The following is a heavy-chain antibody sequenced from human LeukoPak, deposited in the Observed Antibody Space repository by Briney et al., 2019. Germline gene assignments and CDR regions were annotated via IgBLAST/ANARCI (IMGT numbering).Heavy chain of an antibody. Sequence: PGGSLRLSCAASGFTFSSYAMHWVRQASGKGLEWVGRIRSKANSYATAYAASVKGRFTISRDDSKNTAYLQMNSLKTEDTAVYYCTRHREPTAIDYMDVWGKGTTVTVSS. CDR2: IRSKANSYAT. CDR1: GFTFSSYA. J-gene: IGHJ6*03. D-gene: IGHD1-26*01. V-gene: IGHV3-73*01. CDR3: TRHREPTAIDYMDV.